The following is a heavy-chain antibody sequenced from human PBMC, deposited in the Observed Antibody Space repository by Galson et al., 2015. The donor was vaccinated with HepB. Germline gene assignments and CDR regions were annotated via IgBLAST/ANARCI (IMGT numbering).Heavy chain of an antibody. CDR2: IWYDGTYK. J-gene: IGHJ4*02. CDR3: ARDSGNGGSQD. D-gene: IGHD2-8*01. Sequence: SGFIFSNYGMQWVRQAPGKGLEWVAHIWYDGTYKHYADSVKGRFTISRDNAKNTLFLQMNSLRAEDTAVYYCARDSGNGGSQDWGQGTLVSVSS. V-gene: IGHV3-33*01. CDR1: GFIFSNYG.